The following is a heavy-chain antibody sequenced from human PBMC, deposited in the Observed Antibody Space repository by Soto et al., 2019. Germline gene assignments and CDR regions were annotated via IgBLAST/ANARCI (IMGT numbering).Heavy chain of an antibody. CDR2: ISAYNGNT. V-gene: IGHV1-18*01. D-gene: IGHD3-10*01. J-gene: IGHJ6*01. Sequence: ASVKVSCKASGYTFTSYGSSWVRQGPGQGLEWMGWISAYNGNTNYAQNLQGRVTMNTDTSTSTAYMELRSLRADDTAVYYCARRPRALLWFEELSYTKSLMDLWGQGIQVSVSS. CDR1: GYTFTSYG. CDR3: ARRPRALLWFEELSYTKSLMDL.